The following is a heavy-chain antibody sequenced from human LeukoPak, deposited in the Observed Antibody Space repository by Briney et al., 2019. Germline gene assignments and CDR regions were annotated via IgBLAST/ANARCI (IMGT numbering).Heavy chain of an antibody. Sequence: GGSLRLSCAASGFTFRSYAMCWVRQAPGKGLEWVSDISESGGSTHYADSVKGRFTISRENSKNTLYLQMNTLRAEDTAVYFCAKIRGYTYGFGDYWGQGILVTVSS. CDR2: ISESGGST. CDR1: GFTFRSYA. D-gene: IGHD5-18*01. J-gene: IGHJ4*02. CDR3: AKIRGYTYGFGDY. V-gene: IGHV3-23*01.